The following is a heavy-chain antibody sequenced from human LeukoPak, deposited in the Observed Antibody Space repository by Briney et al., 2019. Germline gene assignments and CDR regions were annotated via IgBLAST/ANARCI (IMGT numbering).Heavy chain of an antibody. J-gene: IGHJ4*02. V-gene: IGHV3-21*01. D-gene: IGHD2-2*01. Sequence: SGGSLRLSCAASGFTFSSYSMNWVRQAPGKGLEWVSSISSSSSYIYYADSVKGRFTISRDNAKNSLYLQMNSLRAEDTAVYCCASSVVPAAVLDYWGQGTTVTVPS. CDR1: GFTFSSYS. CDR2: ISSSSSYI. CDR3: ASSVVPAAVLDY.